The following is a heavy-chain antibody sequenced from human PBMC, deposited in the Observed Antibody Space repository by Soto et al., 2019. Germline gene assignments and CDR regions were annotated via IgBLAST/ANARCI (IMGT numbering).Heavy chain of an antibody. D-gene: IGHD3-10*01. CDR3: ARDLVVRGVIISSYYYYGMDV. J-gene: IGHJ6*02. V-gene: IGHV3-66*01. Sequence: PGGSLRLSCAASGFTFSSYAMSWVRQAPGKGLEWVSVIYSGGSTYYADSVKGRFTISRDNSKNTLYLQMNSLRAEDTAVYYCARDLVVRGVIISSYYYYGMDVWGQGTTVTVSS. CDR2: IYSGGST. CDR1: GFTFSSYA.